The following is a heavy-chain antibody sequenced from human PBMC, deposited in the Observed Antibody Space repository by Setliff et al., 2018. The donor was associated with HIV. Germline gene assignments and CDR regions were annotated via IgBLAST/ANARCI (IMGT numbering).Heavy chain of an antibody. V-gene: IGHV4-39*01. CDR2: IYYSGST. Sequence: SETLSLTCTVSGASISSTLYYWAWIRQPPGKRLEWIGNIYYSGSTYYNPSLKSRLTMSVDTSKNQFSLNLSSVTATDTAVYYCARRFHDFWSTYSSGQSWIDPWGQGTLVTVSS. CDR3: ARRFHDFWSTYSSGQSWIDP. J-gene: IGHJ5*02. D-gene: IGHD3-3*01. CDR1: GASISSTLYY.